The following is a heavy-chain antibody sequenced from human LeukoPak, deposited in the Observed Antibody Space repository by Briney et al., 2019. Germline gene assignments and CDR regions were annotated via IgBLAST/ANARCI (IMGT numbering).Heavy chain of an antibody. V-gene: IGHV3-30*02. D-gene: IGHD2-2*01. Sequence: GGSLRLSCAASGFTFSSYWMSWVRQAPGKGLEWVAFIRYDGSNKYYADSVKGRFTISRDNSKNTLYLQMNSLRAEDTAVYYCAKDSCSSTSCYYYYYMDVWGKGTTVTVSS. CDR3: AKDSCSSTSCYYYYYMDV. CDR1: GFTFSSYW. J-gene: IGHJ6*03. CDR2: IRYDGSNK.